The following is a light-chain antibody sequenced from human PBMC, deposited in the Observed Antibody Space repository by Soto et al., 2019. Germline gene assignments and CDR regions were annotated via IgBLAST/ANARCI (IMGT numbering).Light chain of an antibody. CDR1: QSISGN. J-gene: IGKJ1*01. CDR3: QQYNNWPGT. V-gene: IGKV3-15*01. Sequence: IIMTQSPATLSVSPGERVTLSCRASQSISGNLAWYQHKPGQAPRLLISGASARATGFPARFSGSGSGTEFTLTISSLQSEDFAVYYCQQYNNWPGTFGQGTKVDI. CDR2: GAS.